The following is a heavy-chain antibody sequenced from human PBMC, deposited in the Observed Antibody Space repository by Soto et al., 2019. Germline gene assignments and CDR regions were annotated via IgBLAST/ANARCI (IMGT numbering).Heavy chain of an antibody. CDR2: INHSGST. V-gene: IGHV4-61*01. D-gene: IGHD3-3*01. CDR1: GGSVSSGSYY. Sequence: SETLSLTCTVSGGSVSSGSYYWSWIRQPPGKGLEWIGEINHSGSTNYNPSLKSRVTIPVDTSKSQFSLKLSSVTAADTAIYYCARGVSNYDFWSGYSHYYYYMDVWGKETTVTVSS. CDR3: ARGVSNYDFWSGYSHYYYYMDV. J-gene: IGHJ6*03.